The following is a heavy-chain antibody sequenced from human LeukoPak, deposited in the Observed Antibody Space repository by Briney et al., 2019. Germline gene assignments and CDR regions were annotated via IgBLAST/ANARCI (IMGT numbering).Heavy chain of an antibody. V-gene: IGHV3-21*01. CDR3: ARHVYDSSGYYQPSDY. J-gene: IGHJ4*02. D-gene: IGHD3-22*01. CDR1: GFTFSSYS. Sequence: AGGSLRLSCAASGFTFSSYSMNWVRQAPGKGLEWVSSISSSSSYIYYADSVKGRFTISRDNAKNSLYLQMNSLRAEDTAVYYCARHVYDSSGYYQPSDYWGREPWSPSPQ. CDR2: ISSSSSYI.